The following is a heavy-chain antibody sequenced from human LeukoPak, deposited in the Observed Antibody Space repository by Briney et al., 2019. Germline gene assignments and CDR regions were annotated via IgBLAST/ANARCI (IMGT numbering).Heavy chain of an antibody. CDR1: GYGFTSYW. CDR3: ARQLGGSGGYMDV. V-gene: IGHV5-51*01. CDR2: IYPGESDT. J-gene: IGHJ6*03. D-gene: IGHD2-15*01. Sequence: PGEGLQISFKGSGYGFTSYWIGWVRPVPGKGLGWMGSIYPGESDTRYSPSFQGQVTISADKSISTAYLQWSSLKASDTAMYYCARQLGGSGGYMDVWGKGTTVTISS.